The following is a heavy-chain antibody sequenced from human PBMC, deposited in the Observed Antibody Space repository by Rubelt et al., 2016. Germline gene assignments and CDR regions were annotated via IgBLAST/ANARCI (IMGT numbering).Heavy chain of an antibody. D-gene: IGHD2-2*01. CDR2: INPSGGST. J-gene: IGHJ4*02. V-gene: IGHV1-46*01. CDR3: AVPAAEGTNYFDY. Sequence: WMGIINPSGGSTSYAQKFQGRVTMTRDTSTSTVYMELSSLRSEDTAVYYCAVPAAEGTNYFDYWGQGTLVTVSS.